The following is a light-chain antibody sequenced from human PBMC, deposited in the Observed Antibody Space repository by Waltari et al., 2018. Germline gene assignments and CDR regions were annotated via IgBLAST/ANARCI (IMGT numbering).Light chain of an antibody. J-gene: IGKJ4*01. CDR1: QNIDNF. V-gene: IGKV1-39*01. Sequence: DIQMTQSPSSLSASVGDRVTITCRASQNIDNFLNWFQQKPGKAPKLLIYATSNLQTGVPSRFSGSGSGTDFALTISSLRPEDFATYYCQQSYSLFALTFGGGTKVEI. CDR3: QQSYSLFALT. CDR2: ATS.